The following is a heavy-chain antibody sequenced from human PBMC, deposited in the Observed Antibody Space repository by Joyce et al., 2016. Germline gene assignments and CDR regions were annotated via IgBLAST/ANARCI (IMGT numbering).Heavy chain of an antibody. D-gene: IGHD5-18*01. Sequence: QVQLQESGPGLVKPSETLSLTCGVSGLSFDLHSFWGWIRLPPGKGLEWIGNVYLHGITHYSPSLKSRGAISMDASKNQFSLKLNSLTAADTAVYFCARRPYNVHTPLGSDWYFDLWGRGTLVTVSS. V-gene: IGHV4-38-2*01. J-gene: IGHJ2*01. CDR3: ARRPYNVHTPLGSDWYFDL. CDR1: GLSFDLHSF. CDR2: VYLHGIT.